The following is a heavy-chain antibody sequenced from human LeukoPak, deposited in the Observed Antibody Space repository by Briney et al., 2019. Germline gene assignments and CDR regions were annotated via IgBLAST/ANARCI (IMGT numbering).Heavy chain of an antibody. CDR3: ARDLGIGGAGVYYGMDV. CDR2: INPNSGGT. Sequence: ASVKVSCKASGYTFTGYYMHWVRQAPGQGLEWMGWINPNSGGTNYAQKFQGWVTMTRDTSISTAYMELSRLRSDDTAVYYCARDLGIGGAGVYYGMDVWGKGTPVTVSS. CDR1: GYTFTGYY. J-gene: IGHJ6*04. V-gene: IGHV1-2*04. D-gene: IGHD1-26*01.